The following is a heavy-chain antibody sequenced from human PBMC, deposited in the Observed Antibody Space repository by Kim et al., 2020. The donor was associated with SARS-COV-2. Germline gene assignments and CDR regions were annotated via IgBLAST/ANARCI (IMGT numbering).Heavy chain of an antibody. Sequence: SETLSLTCTVSGGSISSYYWSWIRQPPGKGLEWIGYIYYSGSTNYNPSLKSRVTISVDTSKNQFSLKLSSVTAADTAVYYCARLGYSGSYYSWIPDYWGQGTLVTVSS. D-gene: IGHD1-26*01. V-gene: IGHV4-59*08. CDR2: IYYSGST. CDR3: ARLGYSGSYYSWIPDY. J-gene: IGHJ4*02. CDR1: GGSISSYY.